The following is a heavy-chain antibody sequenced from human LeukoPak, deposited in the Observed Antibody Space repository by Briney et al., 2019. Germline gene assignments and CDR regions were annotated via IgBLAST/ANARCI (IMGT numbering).Heavy chain of an antibody. D-gene: IGHD4-23*01. CDR1: GFTFTGYY. Sequence: ASVKVSCKASGFTFTGYYIHWVRQAPGQGLEWMGWINLNSGGTNYAQEFQGWVTMTRDTSISTVYMELSRLRSDDTAVYYCARDTSTVLTPYFDYWGQGTLVTVSS. V-gene: IGHV1-2*04. J-gene: IGHJ4*02. CDR2: INLNSGGT. CDR3: ARDTSTVLTPYFDY.